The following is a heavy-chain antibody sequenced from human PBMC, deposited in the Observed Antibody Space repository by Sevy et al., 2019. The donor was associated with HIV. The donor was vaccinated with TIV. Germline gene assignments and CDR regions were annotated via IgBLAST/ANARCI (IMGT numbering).Heavy chain of an antibody. J-gene: IGHJ6*02. V-gene: IGHV3-23*01. CDR3: AKTINSGGGVVPAANYYYYGLDV. CDR1: GFTFSDYA. D-gene: IGHD2-2*01. CDR2: INGKGRST. Sequence: GGSLRLSCAASGFTFSDYAMNWVRQAPGKGLEWVSAINGKGRSTHYTDSVEGRFTISRDNAMSTLYLEMNSLRVEDTAVYYCAKTINSGGGVVPAANYYYYGLDVWGQWTTVTVSS.